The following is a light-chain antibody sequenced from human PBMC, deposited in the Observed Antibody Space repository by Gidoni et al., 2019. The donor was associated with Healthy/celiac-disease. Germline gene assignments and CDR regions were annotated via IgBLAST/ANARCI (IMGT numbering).Light chain of an antibody. V-gene: IGKV3-15*01. CDR3: QHYNTWPPWT. CDR2: GAS. CDR1: QSVSSN. J-gene: IGKJ1*01. Sequence: IVMTQSPATLSVSQGERESQSVSSNVAWYQQKPGQAPRLLIYGASTRATGIPARFSGRGSGTEFTLTIISLQSEDFAVYYCQHYNTWPPWTFGQGTKVEIK.